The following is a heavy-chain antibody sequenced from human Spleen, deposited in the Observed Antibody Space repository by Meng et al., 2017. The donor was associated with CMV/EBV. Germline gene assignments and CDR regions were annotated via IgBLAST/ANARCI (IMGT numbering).Heavy chain of an antibody. CDR2: IRYEWSNQ. V-gene: IGHV3-30*02. Sequence: QGPRGEVEGGQVRPEGSLPRSCVTVGFTFSGYSLPWVRKAWGQEVAWVAFIRYEWSNQYYGGSMKGRFTMSRDNSTNTLSLQMDSMRADDTAVYYCARESRYSSRWYWFDPWGQGTLVTVSS. CDR1: GFTFSGYS. D-gene: IGHD6-13*01. CDR3: ARESRYSSRWYWFDP. J-gene: IGHJ5*02.